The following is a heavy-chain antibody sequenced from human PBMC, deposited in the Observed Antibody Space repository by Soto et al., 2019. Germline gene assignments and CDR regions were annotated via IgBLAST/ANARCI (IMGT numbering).Heavy chain of an antibody. CDR3: AITLLRYFDWSI. Sequence: ASVKVSCKASGYTFTSYDINWVRQATGQGLEWMGWMNPNSGNTGYAQKFQGRVTMTRNTSISAAYMELSSLRSEDTAVYYCAITLLRYFDWSIWGQGTMVTVSS. J-gene: IGHJ3*02. V-gene: IGHV1-8*01. D-gene: IGHD3-9*01. CDR2: MNPNSGNT. CDR1: GYTFTSYD.